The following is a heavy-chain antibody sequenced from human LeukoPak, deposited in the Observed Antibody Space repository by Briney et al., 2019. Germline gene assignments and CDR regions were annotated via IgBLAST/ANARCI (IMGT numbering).Heavy chain of an antibody. CDR3: ARAPAKFVVVLGGLDY. Sequence: GASVKVSCKASGYTFTGYYMHWVRQAPGQGLEWMGWINPNSGGTNYAQKFQGRVTMTRDTSISTAYMELSRLRSDDTAVYYCARAPAKFVVVLGGLDYWGQGTLVTVSS. V-gene: IGHV1-2*02. CDR1: GYTFTGYY. D-gene: IGHD2-2*01. J-gene: IGHJ4*02. CDR2: INPNSGGT.